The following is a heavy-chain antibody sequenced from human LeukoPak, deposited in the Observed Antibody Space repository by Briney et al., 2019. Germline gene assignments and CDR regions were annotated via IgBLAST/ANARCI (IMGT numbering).Heavy chain of an antibody. J-gene: IGHJ4*02. D-gene: IGHD6-19*01. CDR1: GFTVSSNY. CDR2: IYSGGST. CDR3: ARSQSGWYGLLGY. V-gene: IGHV3-53*01. Sequence: GGSLRLSCAVSGFTVSSNYMSWVRQAPGKGPEWVSVIYSGGSTYYADSVKGRFTISRDNSKNTLYLQMNSLRAEDTAVYYCARSQSGWYGLLGYWGQGTLVTVSS.